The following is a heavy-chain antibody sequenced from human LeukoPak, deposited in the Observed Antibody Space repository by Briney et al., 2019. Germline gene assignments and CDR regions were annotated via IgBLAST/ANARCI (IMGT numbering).Heavy chain of an antibody. V-gene: IGHV3-21*01. CDR1: GFTFSNYA. D-gene: IGHD3-16*01. CDR2: ISSSSSYI. Sequence: GGSLRLSCAASGFTFSNYAMNWVRQAPGKGLEWVSSISSSSSYIYYADSVKGRFTISRDNAKNSLYLQMNSLRAEDTAVYYCAREFGRGISLTYWGQGTLVTVSS. J-gene: IGHJ4*02. CDR3: AREFGRGISLTY.